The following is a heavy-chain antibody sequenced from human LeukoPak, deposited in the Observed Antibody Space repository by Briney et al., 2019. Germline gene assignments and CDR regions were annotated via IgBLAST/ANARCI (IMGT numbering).Heavy chain of an antibody. CDR1: GGSISSYY. Sequence: SETLSLTCTVSGGSISSYYWSWIRQPPGKGLEWIGYIYYSGSTNYNPSLRSRVTISVDTSRNQFSLKLSSVTAAETAVSYCARVLSGWYLIFDYWGQGTLVTVSS. V-gene: IGHV4-59*01. J-gene: IGHJ4*02. CDR3: ARVLSGWYLIFDY. CDR2: IYYSGST. D-gene: IGHD6-19*01.